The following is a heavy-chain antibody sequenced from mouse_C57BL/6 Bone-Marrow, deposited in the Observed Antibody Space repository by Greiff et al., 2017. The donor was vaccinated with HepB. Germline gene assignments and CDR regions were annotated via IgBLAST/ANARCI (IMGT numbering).Heavy chain of an antibody. V-gene: IGHV5-6*01. CDR2: ISSGGSYT. D-gene: IGHD2-3*01. CDR1: GFTFSSYG. CDR3: ARRGYDGYYYAMDY. J-gene: IGHJ4*01. Sequence: EVQLVESGGDLVKPGGSLKLSCAASGFTFSSYGMSWVRQTPDKRLEWVATISSGGSYTYYPDSVKGRFTISRDNAKNTLYLQMSSLKSEDTAMCYCARRGYDGYYYAMDYWGQGTSVTVSS.